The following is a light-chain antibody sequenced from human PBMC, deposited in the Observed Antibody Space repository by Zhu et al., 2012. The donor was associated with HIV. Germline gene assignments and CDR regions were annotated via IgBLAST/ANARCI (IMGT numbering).Light chain of an antibody. V-gene: IGKV3-20*01. CDR3: QQYANSPYT. J-gene: IGKJ2*01. CDR1: QTIRSGY. Sequence: EIVLTQSPGTLGLSPGERATLSCRASQTIRSGYLAWYQQKPGQAPRLLMYDVSTRATGFPDRFSGSGSGDRTSLSPSVDWSLKILQYIPVQQYANSPYTFGQGTNWRS. CDR2: DVS.